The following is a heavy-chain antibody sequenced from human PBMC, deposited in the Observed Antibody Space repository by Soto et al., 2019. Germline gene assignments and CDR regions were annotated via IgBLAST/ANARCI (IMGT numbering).Heavy chain of an antibody. V-gene: IGHV4-61*01. Sequence: SETLSLTCTVSGGSVSSGSYYWSWIRQPPGKGLEWIGYIYYSGSTNYNPSLKSRVTISVDTSKNQFSLKLSSVTAADTAVYYCARSRIAKFDPWGKGTLVTVSS. CDR3: ARSRIAKFDP. CDR1: GGSVSSGSYY. CDR2: IYYSGST. D-gene: IGHD2-21*01. J-gene: IGHJ5*02.